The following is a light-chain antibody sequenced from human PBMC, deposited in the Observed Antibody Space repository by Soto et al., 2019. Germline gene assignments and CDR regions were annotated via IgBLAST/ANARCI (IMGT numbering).Light chain of an antibody. CDR2: AAT. Sequence: QLTQSPSSLSASIGDRFIITCRATQAISRYLAWYQQKPGAAPKLLIYAATTLQTGVPSRFSGAASGTEFTLIISSLQSDDFATYYCQQLNSYEFGQGTKVDIK. CDR3: QQLNSYE. J-gene: IGKJ1*01. V-gene: IGKV1-9*01. CDR1: QAISRY.